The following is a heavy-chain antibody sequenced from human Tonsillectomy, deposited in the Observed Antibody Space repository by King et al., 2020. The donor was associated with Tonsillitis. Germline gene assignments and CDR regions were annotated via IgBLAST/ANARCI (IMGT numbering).Heavy chain of an antibody. V-gene: IGHV3-73*01. CDR3: TRLFPGITAAGNY. CDR2: IRSKANSYAT. D-gene: IGHD6-13*01. J-gene: IGHJ4*02. CDR1: GFTFSGSA. Sequence: DVQLVESGGGLVQPGGSLKLSCAASGFTFSGSAMHWVRQASGKGLEWVGRIRSKANSYATAYAASVRGRFTISRDDSKNTAYLQMNSLKTEDTAVYYCTRLFPGITAAGNYWGQGTLVTVSS.